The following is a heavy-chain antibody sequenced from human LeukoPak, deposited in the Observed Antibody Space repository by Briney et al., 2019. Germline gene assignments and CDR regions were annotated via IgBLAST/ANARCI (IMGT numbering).Heavy chain of an antibody. CDR2: IIPIFGTA. Sequence: SVKVSCKASGGTFSSYAISWVRQAPGQGLEWMGRIIPIFGTANYAQKFQGRVTITTDESTSTAYMELSSLRSEDTAVYYCARANYDILTGYYPYYYYYMDVWGKGTTVTVS. CDR1: GGTFSSYA. D-gene: IGHD3-9*01. J-gene: IGHJ6*03. V-gene: IGHV1-69*05. CDR3: ARANYDILTGYYPYYYYYMDV.